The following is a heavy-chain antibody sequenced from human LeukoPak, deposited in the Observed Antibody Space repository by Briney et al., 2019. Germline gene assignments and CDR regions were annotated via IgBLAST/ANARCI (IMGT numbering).Heavy chain of an antibody. J-gene: IGHJ4*02. CDR2: IYYSGST. CDR3: ARLYYDSSGYYQICYFDY. Sequence: SETLPLTCTVSGGSISSSSYYWDWIRQPPGKGLEWIGSIYYSGSTYYNPSLKSRVTISVDTSKNQFSLNLSSVTAADTAVYYCARLYYDSSGYYQICYFDYWGQGTLVTVSS. CDR1: GGSISSSSYY. V-gene: IGHV4-39*01. D-gene: IGHD3-22*01.